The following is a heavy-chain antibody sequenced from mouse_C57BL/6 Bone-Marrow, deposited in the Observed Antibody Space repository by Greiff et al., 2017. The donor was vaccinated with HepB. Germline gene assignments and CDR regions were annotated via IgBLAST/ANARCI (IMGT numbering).Heavy chain of an antibody. CDR2: ISDGGSYT. D-gene: IGHD1-1*01. V-gene: IGHV5-4*03. J-gene: IGHJ1*03. CDR3: ARGGLIYYYGSSYSSYWYFDV. Sequence: EVKLVESGGGLVKPGGSLKLSCAASGFTFSSYAMSWVRQTPEKRLEWVATISDGGSYTYYPDNVKGRFTISRDNAKNNLYLQMSHLKSEDTAMYYCARGGLIYYYGSSYSSYWYFDVWGTGTTVTVSS. CDR1: GFTFSSYA.